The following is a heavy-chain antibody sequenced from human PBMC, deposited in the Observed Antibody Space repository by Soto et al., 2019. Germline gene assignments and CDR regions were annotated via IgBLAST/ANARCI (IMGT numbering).Heavy chain of an antibody. CDR3: AKSLNINWKNWFDP. J-gene: IGHJ5*02. V-gene: IGHV3-23*01. CDR1: GLTFSSNA. Sequence: GGSLRLSCAASGLTFSSNAMNWVRPAPGKGLEWVSVISDTGGRIYYADSVKGRFTISRDNSKNTLYLEMNSLRVEDTAVYYCAKSLNINWKNWFDPWGQGTLVTVSS. D-gene: IGHD1-1*01. CDR2: ISDTGGRI.